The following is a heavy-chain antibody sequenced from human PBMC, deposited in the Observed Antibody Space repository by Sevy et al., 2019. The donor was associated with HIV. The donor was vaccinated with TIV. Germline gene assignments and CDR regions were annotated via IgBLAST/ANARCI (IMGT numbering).Heavy chain of an antibody. Sequence: ASVKVSCKASGYTFTGYYMHWVRQAPGQGLEWMGWINPNSGGTNYAQKFQGRVTMTRDTSISTAYMELSRLRSDDTAVYYCARDSTTVTPLDYWGQGTLVTVSS. D-gene: IGHD4-17*01. CDR3: ARDSTTVTPLDY. CDR2: INPNSGGT. V-gene: IGHV1-2*02. J-gene: IGHJ4*02. CDR1: GYTFTGYY.